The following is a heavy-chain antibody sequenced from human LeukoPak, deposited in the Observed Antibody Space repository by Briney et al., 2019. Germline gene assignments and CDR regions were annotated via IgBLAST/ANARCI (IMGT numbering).Heavy chain of an antibody. Sequence: SETLPLTCIVSRGSISKYYWSWIRQPPGKGLERIGYIYGSGNTNYNPSLKSRVTMSIDTSKNQFSLKLTSVTAADTATYYCARETSLAGFASGLGFNYWGQGILVTVSS. D-gene: IGHD6-19*01. CDR1: RGSISKYY. CDR2: IYGSGNT. J-gene: IGHJ4*02. CDR3: ARETSLAGFASGLGFNY. V-gene: IGHV4-59*01.